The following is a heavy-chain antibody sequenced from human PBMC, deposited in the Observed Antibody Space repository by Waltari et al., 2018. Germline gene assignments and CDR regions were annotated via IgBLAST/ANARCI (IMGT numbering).Heavy chain of an antibody. CDR3: ARSGYSSALFDY. D-gene: IGHD6-25*01. CDR1: GFTFSDHY. J-gene: IGHJ4*02. V-gene: IGHV3-72*01. CDR2: TRNKANSYTT. Sequence: EVQLVESGGGLVQPGGSLRLSCAASGFTFSDHYMDWVRQAPGKGLEWVGRTRNKANSYTTEYAASVKGRFTISRDDSKNSLYLQMNSLKTEDTAVYYCARSGYSSALFDYWGRGTLVTISS.